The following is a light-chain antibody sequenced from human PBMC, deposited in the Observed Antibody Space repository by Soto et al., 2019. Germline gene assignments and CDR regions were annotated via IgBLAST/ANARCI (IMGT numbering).Light chain of an antibody. J-gene: IGLJ1*01. CDR2: EVT. CDR1: DSDVGAYNY. CDR3: SSYAGSNNFYV. V-gene: IGLV2-8*01. Sequence: QSALTQPASVSESPGQSITISCTGTDSDVGAYNYVAWYQQHPDKAPKLLIFEVTKRPSGVSDRFSGSKSGNTASLTISGLQAEDEADYYCSSYAGSNNFYVFXTGTKVTVL.